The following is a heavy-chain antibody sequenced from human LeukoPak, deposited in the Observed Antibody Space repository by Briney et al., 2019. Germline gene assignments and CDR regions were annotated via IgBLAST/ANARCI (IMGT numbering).Heavy chain of an antibody. CDR1: GDSLNTYY. J-gene: IGHJ4*02. D-gene: IGHD1-14*01. CDR3: ARQRKSPDVLRFDY. Sequence: PSETLSLTCTVSGDSLNTYYWTWVRQSPGKGLEWMGYIYYSGNTNYNPSLKSRITMSVDTSRNQFSLKLTSVTAADTAIYYCARQRKSPDVLRFDYWGRGALVTVSS. CDR2: IYYSGNT. V-gene: IGHV4-59*08.